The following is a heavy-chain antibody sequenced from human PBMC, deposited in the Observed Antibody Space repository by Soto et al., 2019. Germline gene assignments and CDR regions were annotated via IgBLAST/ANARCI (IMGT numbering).Heavy chain of an antibody. Sequence: QLQLQESGPGLVKPSETLSLTCTVSGGSVSSSSYSWGWIRQSPRKGLEWIGTIYSSENTYYNPSLLSRVTMSVDRAKIDFSVRLSSVTAADTAVYYCARLNGYCISTNGHGYYGMDVWGQGTAVTVSS. CDR2: IYSSENT. V-gene: IGHV4-39*02. CDR3: ARLNGYCISTNGHGYYGMDV. CDR1: GGSVSSSSYS. J-gene: IGHJ6*02. D-gene: IGHD2-2*03.